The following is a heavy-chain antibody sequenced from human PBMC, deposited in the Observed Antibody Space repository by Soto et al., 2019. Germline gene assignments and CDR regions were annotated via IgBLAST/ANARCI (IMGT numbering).Heavy chain of an antibody. CDR3: ARDPIAVAGTNY. V-gene: IGHV1-2*02. Sequence: GSSVKVSCKASGYTFTGYYMHWVRQAPGQGLEWMGWINPNSGGTNYAQKFQGRVTMTRDTSISTAYMELSRLRSDDTAVYYCARDPIAVAGTNYWGQGTLVTVSS. CDR2: INPNSGGT. J-gene: IGHJ4*02. CDR1: GYTFTGYY. D-gene: IGHD6-19*01.